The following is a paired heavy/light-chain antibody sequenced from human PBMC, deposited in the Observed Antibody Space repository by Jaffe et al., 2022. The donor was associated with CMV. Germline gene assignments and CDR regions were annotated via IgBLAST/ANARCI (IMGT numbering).Heavy chain of an antibody. V-gene: IGHV3-23*04. CDR3: AKREIPDGVVYFQH. CDR2: ISSSAINT. D-gene: IGHD2-8*01. Sequence: EVQLVESGGGLVQPGGSLSLSCAASGFTFSNYAMSWVRQAPGKGLEWVSSISSSAINTYYADSVKGRFTISRDNSKNTVYLQMSSLRVEDTAVYYCAKREIPDGVVYFQHWGQGILVTVSS. J-gene: IGHJ1*01. CDR1: GFTFSNYA.
Light chain of an antibody. Sequence: ETVLTQSPGTLSLSPGERATLSCRASHSVTSSYLAWYQQKPGQAPRLLFSGASTRATGIPDRFSGGGSGTDFTLTISRLEPEDFAVYYCQQYGSSPLTFGQGTRLEIK. CDR2: GAS. CDR3: QQYGSSPLT. V-gene: IGKV3-20*01. J-gene: IGKJ5*01. CDR1: HSVTSSY.